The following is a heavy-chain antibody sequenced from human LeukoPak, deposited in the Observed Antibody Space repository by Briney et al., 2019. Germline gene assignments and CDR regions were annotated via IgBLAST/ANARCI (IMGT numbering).Heavy chain of an antibody. CDR3: ASSSHYYYYMDV. Sequence: GESLKISCKGSGYSFTSYWIGWVRQMPGKGLEWMGIIYPGDSDTRYSPSFQGQVTISADKSISTAYLQRSSLKASDTAKYACASSSHYYYYMDVWGKGTPVTVSS. D-gene: IGHD2-2*01. J-gene: IGHJ6*03. CDR2: IYPGDSDT. V-gene: IGHV5-51*01. CDR1: GYSFTSYW.